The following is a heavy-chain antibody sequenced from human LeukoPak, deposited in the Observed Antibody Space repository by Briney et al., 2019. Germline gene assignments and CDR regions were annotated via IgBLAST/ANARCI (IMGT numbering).Heavy chain of an antibody. V-gene: IGHV3-7*05. J-gene: IGHJ4*02. Sequence: GRSLRLSCTASGFTFSSYWMTWVRQAPGKGLEWVANIKQDESERYYVDSVKGRFTISRDNAKNSLHLQMNSLRAEDTAVYYCARSKGYCSGGSCYPFDYWGQGTLVTVSS. CDR3: ARSKGYCSGGSCYPFDY. CDR2: IKQDESER. CDR1: GFTFSSYW. D-gene: IGHD2-15*01.